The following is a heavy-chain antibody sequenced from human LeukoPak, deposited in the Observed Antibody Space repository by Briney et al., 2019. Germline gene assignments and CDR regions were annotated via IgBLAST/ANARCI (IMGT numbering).Heavy chain of an antibody. J-gene: IGHJ5*02. CDR3: ARGGSGYDWFDP. D-gene: IGHD5-12*01. V-gene: IGHV4-59*01. CDR1: GGSISSFY. CDR2: ISYSGST. Sequence: ASETLSLTCTVSGGSISSFYWSWIRQPPGKGLEWIGYISYSGSTNYNPSLKSRVTISVDTSKHQFSLKLRSVTAADTAVYYCARGGSGYDWFDPWGQGTLVTVSS.